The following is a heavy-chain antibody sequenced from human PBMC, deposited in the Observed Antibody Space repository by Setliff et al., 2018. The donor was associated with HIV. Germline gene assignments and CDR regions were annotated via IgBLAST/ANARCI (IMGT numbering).Heavy chain of an antibody. CDR3: VRPLVIAFDTSDI. V-gene: IGHV5-51*01. D-gene: IGHD3-9*01. J-gene: IGHJ3*02. CDR1: GYDFATYW. CDR2: LYPSDSGA. Sequence: GESLKISCKTSGYDFATYWIGWVRQMPGKGLEWMGVLYPSDSGAIYSPTFQGRVTISADKATNTAYLQWASLKSSDTAIYYCVRPLVIAFDTSDIWGQGTMVTVSS.